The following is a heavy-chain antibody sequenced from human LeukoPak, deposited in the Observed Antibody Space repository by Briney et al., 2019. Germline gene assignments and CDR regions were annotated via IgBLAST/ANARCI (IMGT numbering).Heavy chain of an antibody. CDR2: VYYSGNS. V-gene: IGHV4-61*08. CDR3: ARGTYCSSTSCYFPGAFDI. CDR1: GVSVGSAGYY. Sequence: PSETLSLTCAVSGVSVGSAGYYWTWIRQPPGKELEWIGYVYYSGNSNYNPFFKSRVTMSLDPSENQFPLKLTSVTAADTAVYYCARGTYCSSTSCYFPGAFDIWGQGTMVTVSS. J-gene: IGHJ3*02. D-gene: IGHD2-2*01.